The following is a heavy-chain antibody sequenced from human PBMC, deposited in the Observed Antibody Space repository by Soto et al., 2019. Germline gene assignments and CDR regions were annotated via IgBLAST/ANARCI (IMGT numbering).Heavy chain of an antibody. J-gene: IGHJ4*02. Sequence: SETLSLTCTVSGGSISSGGYYWSWIRQHPGKGLEWIGYIYYSGSTYYNPSLKSRVTISVDTSKNQFSLKLSSVTAADTAVYYCARDREQLGYFDYWGQGTLVTVSS. CDR2: IYYSGST. CDR1: GGSISSGGYY. D-gene: IGHD6-6*01. V-gene: IGHV4-31*03. CDR3: ARDREQLGYFDY.